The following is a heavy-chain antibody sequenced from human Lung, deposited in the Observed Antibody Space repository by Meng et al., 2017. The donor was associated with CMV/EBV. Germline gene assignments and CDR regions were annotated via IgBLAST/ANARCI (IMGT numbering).Heavy chain of an antibody. V-gene: IGHV3-43*01. CDR1: GFTCDDYT. D-gene: IGHD5-24*01. J-gene: IGHJ4*02. CDR2: ISWDGGTT. CDR3: AKDISFHGMAIPDN. Sequence: SCAASGFTCDDYTMHWVRQAPGKGLEWVSLISWDGGTTYYADSVKGRFRITRDNSKNSLYLQLNSLRSEDTAFYYCAKDISFHGMAIPDNRGQGYXVNVAS.